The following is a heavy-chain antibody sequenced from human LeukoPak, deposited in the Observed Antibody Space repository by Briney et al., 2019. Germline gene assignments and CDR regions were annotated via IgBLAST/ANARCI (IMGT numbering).Heavy chain of an antibody. CDR1: GFTFISYA. J-gene: IGHJ4*02. CDR2: ISSNGGST. CDR3: ARDGAYDILTGLFDY. V-gene: IGHV3-64*01. Sequence: GGPLRLSCAASGFTFISYAMHWVRQAPGKGLEYVSPISSNGGSTYYANSVKGRFTISRDNSKNTLYLQMGSLRAEDMAVYYCARDGAYDILTGLFDYWGQGTLVTVSS. D-gene: IGHD3-9*01.